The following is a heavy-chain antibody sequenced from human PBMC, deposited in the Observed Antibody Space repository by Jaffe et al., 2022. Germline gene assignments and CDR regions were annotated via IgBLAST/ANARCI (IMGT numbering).Heavy chain of an antibody. CDR1: GFTFSSYA. CDR3: AKAQRFLEWLSGSYFDY. CDR2: ISGSGGST. D-gene: IGHD3-3*01. V-gene: IGHV3-23*01. J-gene: IGHJ4*02. Sequence: EVQLLESGGGLVQPGGSLRLSCAASGFTFSSYAMSWVRQAPGKGLEWVSAISGSGGSTYYADSVKGRFTISRDNSKNTLYLQMNSLRAEDTAVYYCAKAQRFLEWLSGSYFDYWGQGTLVTVSS.